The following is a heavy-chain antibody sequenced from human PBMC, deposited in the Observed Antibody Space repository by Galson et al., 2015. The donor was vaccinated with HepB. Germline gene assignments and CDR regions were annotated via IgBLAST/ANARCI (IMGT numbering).Heavy chain of an antibody. D-gene: IGHD6-13*01. CDR2: MNPNSGNT. CDR3: ARGIDGAAAGGNWFDP. Sequence: SVKVSCKASGYTFTSYDINWVRQATGQGLEWMGWMNPNSGNTGYAQKFQGRVTMTRNTSIGTAYMELSSLRSDDTAVYYCARGIDGAAAGGNWFDPWGQGTLVTVSS. V-gene: IGHV1-8*01. CDR1: GYTFTSYD. J-gene: IGHJ5*02.